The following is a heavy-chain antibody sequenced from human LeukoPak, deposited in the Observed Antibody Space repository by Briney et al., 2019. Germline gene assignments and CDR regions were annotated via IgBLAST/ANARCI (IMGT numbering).Heavy chain of an antibody. V-gene: IGHV3-48*02. D-gene: IGHD6-6*01. CDR2: ISSSRSTI. CDR1: GFTFSSYS. Sequence: PGGSLRLSCAASGFTFSSYSMNWVRQAPGKGLEWVSYISSSRSTIYYADSVKGRLTISRDNAKNSLYLQMNSLRDEDTAVYYCARGDPYSSSSVYYFDYWGQGTLVTVSS. CDR3: ARGDPYSSSSVYYFDY. J-gene: IGHJ4*02.